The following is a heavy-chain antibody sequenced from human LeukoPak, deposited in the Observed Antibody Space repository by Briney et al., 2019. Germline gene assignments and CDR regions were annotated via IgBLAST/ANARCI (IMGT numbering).Heavy chain of an antibody. V-gene: IGHV3-11*01. CDR3: VRVRLGDYHSRGYFDN. D-gene: IGHD3-22*01. Sequence: NPGVSLRLSCAASVFTFSDYYISCIRQAPGRGLEWVSYISDSGSTIYYADSVKGRFTISRDNAKKSLYLQMNSLRAEDTAVYYCVRVRLGDYHSRGYFDNWGQGTLVTVSS. CDR2: ISDSGSTI. CDR1: VFTFSDYY. J-gene: IGHJ5*02.